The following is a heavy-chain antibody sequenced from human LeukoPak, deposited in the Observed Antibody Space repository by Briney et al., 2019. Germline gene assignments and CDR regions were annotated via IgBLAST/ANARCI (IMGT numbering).Heavy chain of an antibody. Sequence: GGSLRLSCAGSGFIFSSKGMSWVRQAPGEGLEWVSALSGGGDSIYYADSVKGQFTISRDNSKNTLYLQMNSLRAEDTATYYCAKYSPAMSTRGQGTLVTVSS. CDR1: GFIFSSKG. CDR3: AKYSPAMST. D-gene: IGHD2-21*01. CDR2: LSGGGDSI. V-gene: IGHV3-23*01. J-gene: IGHJ4*02.